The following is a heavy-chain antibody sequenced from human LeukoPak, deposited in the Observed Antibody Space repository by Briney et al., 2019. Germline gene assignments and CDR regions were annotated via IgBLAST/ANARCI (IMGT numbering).Heavy chain of an antibody. CDR3: VRRTFSCTYYFFDY. Sequence: SETLSLTCTVSGGSITRDYWTWIRQSPGKGLEWLGHLFDSGSTTYNPSLKSRVTISVDTSKNQFSLRLSSVTAADMAVYYCVRRTFSCTYYFFDYWGQGTLVTVSS. J-gene: IGHJ4*02. CDR1: GGSITRDY. D-gene: IGHD2-15*01. V-gene: IGHV4-59*08. CDR2: LFDSGST.